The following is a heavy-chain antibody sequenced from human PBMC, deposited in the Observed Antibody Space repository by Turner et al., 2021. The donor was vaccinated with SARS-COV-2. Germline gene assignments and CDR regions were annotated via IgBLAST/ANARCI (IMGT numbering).Heavy chain of an antibody. CDR2: TSGNSNNI. D-gene: IGHD3-22*01. CDR3: AREKPGFDSSGYYPDAFDI. V-gene: IGHV3-23*01. CDR1: GFTFSNFA. Sequence: EVHLLESGGGLVQPGGSLRLSCAASGFTFSNFAMSWVRQAPGRGLEWLSSTSGNSNNIYYADSLKGRFTISRDNPKNTLYLQMNSLRAEDTAVYYCAREKPGFDSSGYYPDAFDIWGQGTMVTVSS. J-gene: IGHJ3*02.